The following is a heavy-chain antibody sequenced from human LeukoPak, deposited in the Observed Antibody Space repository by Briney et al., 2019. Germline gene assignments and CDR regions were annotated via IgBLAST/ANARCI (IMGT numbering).Heavy chain of an antibody. D-gene: IGHD3-16*01. CDR3: AREFGGANYFDY. Sequence: ASVKVSCKASGYTFTGYYMHWVRQAPGQGLEWMGWINPNSGGTNYAQKFQGRVTMTRDTSISTAYMELSRLRSDDTAVYYCAREFGGANYFDYWGQGTLVTVSS. V-gene: IGHV1-2*02. CDR2: INPNSGGT. CDR1: GYTFTGYY. J-gene: IGHJ4*02.